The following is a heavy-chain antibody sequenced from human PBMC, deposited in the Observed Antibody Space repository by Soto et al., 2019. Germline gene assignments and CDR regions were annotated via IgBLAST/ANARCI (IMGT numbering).Heavy chain of an antibody. CDR1: GFTFRNYG. D-gene: IGHD1-1*01. CDR3: ARTPLVNGNYFDY. J-gene: IGHJ4*02. CDR2: ISDTGGYT. V-gene: IGHV3-23*01. Sequence: GSLRLSCAASGFTFRNYGLTCVRQTPGKGLESVSGISDTGGYTYYADSVKGRFTISRDNSQNTLYLQMNSLRAEDTAVYYCARTPLVNGNYFDYCGQGTLVTVSS.